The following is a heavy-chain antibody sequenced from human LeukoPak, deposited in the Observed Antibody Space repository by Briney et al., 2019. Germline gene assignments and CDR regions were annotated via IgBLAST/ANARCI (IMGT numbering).Heavy chain of an antibody. Sequence: GGSLRLSCEASGFSLGDYAMHWVRQIPGKGLEWVSDITWDSGTIDYAGSVRDRFTISRDNAKNSLYLQMNTLRSEDTAIYYCAKGKSSASLWYMDVWGKGTTVIVCS. D-gene: IGHD6-25*01. CDR2: ITWDSGTI. CDR1: GFSLGDYA. V-gene: IGHV3-9*01. CDR3: AKGKSSASLWYMDV. J-gene: IGHJ6*04.